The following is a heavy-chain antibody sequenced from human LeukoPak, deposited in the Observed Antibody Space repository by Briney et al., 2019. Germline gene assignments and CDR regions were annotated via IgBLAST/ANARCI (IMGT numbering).Heavy chain of an antibody. Sequence: GGSLRLSCAASGFTFSSYAMSWVRQAPGKGLEWVSAISGSGGSTYYADSVKGRFTISRDNSKNTLYLQMNSLRAEDTAVYYCARAFPKTYYYDSSGYYFFDYWGQGTLVTVSS. J-gene: IGHJ4*02. D-gene: IGHD3-22*01. CDR2: ISGSGGST. V-gene: IGHV3-23*01. CDR3: ARAFPKTYYYDSSGYYFFDY. CDR1: GFTFSSYA.